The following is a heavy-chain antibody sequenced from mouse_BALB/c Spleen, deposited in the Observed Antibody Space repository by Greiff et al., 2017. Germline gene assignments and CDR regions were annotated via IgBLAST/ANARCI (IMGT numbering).Heavy chain of an antibody. V-gene: IGHV1S29*02. CDR3: ARVYYYAMDY. CDR2: IYPYNGGT. Sequence: VQLQQPGAELVRPGASVKISCKASGYTFTDYNMHWVKQSHGKSLEWIGYIYPYNGGTGYNQKFKSKATLTVDNSSSTAYMELRSLTSEDSAVYYCARVYYYAMDYWGQGTSVTVSS. CDR1: GYTFTDYN. J-gene: IGHJ4*01.